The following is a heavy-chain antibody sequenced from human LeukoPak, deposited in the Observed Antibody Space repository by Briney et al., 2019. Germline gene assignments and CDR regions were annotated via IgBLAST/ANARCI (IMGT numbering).Heavy chain of an antibody. Sequence: SQTLSVTCAISGDSVSSNSAAWNWIRQSPSRGLEWLGRTYYRSKWYNDYALSVESRITINPDTSKNQFSLQLNSVTPEDTAVYYCAREVVAGDDAFGIWRQGTMVTVSS. CDR2: TYYRSKWYN. CDR1: GDSVSSNSAA. J-gene: IGHJ3*02. CDR3: AREVVAGDDAFGI. V-gene: IGHV6-1*01. D-gene: IGHD2-15*01.